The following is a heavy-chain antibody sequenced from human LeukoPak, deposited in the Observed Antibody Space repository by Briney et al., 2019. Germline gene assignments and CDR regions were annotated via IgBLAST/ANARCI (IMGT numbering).Heavy chain of an antibody. D-gene: IGHD1-26*01. V-gene: IGHV4-34*01. Sequence: SETLSLTCAVYGGSFSGYYWSWIRQPPGKGLEWIGEINHSGSTNYNPSLKSRVTISVDTSKNQFSLKLSSVTAADTAVYYCARSLVVGATYPYHRGQGTLVTVSS. J-gene: IGHJ4*02. CDR2: INHSGST. CDR1: GGSFSGYY. CDR3: ARSLVVGATYPYH.